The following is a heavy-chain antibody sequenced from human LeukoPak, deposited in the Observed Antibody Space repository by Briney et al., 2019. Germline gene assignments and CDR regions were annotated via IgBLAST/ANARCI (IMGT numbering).Heavy chain of an antibody. J-gene: IGHJ6*03. CDR2: ISGSSSTI. D-gene: IGHD3-10*01. CDR1: GFTFSSYS. CDR3: ATRGAPLGYYYYYYMDV. Sequence: GGSLRLSCAASGFTFSSYSMNWVRQAPGKGLGWVSYISGSSSTIYYADSVKGRFTFSRDNAKNSLYLQMNSLRAEDTAVYYCATRGAPLGYYYYYYMDVWGKGTTVTVSS. V-gene: IGHV3-48*01.